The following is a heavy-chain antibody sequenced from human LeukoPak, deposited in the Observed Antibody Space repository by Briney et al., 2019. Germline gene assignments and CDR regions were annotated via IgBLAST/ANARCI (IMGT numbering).Heavy chain of an antibody. CDR1: GFSISSYW. CDR3: ARSQLGAFDI. Sequence: GGYLRRSCAASGFSISSYWMSWVRQAPGKGLEWVANIKQDGSEKYYVDSVKGRFTISRDNAKNSLSLQMNNLGAEDTAVYYCARSQLGAFDIWGQGTMVTVSS. CDR2: IKQDGSEK. J-gene: IGHJ3*02. V-gene: IGHV3-7*01. D-gene: IGHD6-6*01.